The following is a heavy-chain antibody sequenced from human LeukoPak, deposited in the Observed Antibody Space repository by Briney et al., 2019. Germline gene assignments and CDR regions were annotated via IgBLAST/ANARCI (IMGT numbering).Heavy chain of an antibody. Sequence: GGSLRLSCAASGFTFSSYWMNWARQAPGKGLEWVASINHNGNVNYYVDSVKGRFTISRDNAKNSLYLQMSNLRAEDTAVYFCVRGGGLDVWGQGATVTVSS. V-gene: IGHV3-7*03. CDR1: GFTFSSYW. CDR2: INHNGNVN. D-gene: IGHD3-16*01. J-gene: IGHJ6*02. CDR3: VRGGGLDV.